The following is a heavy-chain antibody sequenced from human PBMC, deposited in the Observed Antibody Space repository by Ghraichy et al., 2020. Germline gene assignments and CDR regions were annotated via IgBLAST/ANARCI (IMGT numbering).Heavy chain of an antibody. V-gene: IGHV4-59*01. CDR1: GGSISSYY. J-gene: IGHJ4*02. CDR3: ASHLPGIAVAGTDHYFDY. Sequence: GSLRLSCTVSGGSISSYYWSWIRQPPGKGLEWIGYIYYSGSTNYNPSLKSRVTISVDTSKNQFSLKLSSVTAADTAVYYCASHLPGIAVAGTDHYFDYWGQGTLVTVSS. CDR2: IYYSGST. D-gene: IGHD6-19*01.